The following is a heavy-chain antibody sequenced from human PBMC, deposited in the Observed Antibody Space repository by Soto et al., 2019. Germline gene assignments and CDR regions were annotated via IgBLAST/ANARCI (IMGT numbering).Heavy chain of an antibody. V-gene: IGHV3-21*06. Sequence: PGGSLRLSCAASGFTFRSYTMQWVRQAPGKGLEWVSYISSSGSYIYYADSVKGRFTISRDSAKNSLYLEMNSLRAEDTAVYYCARESEDLTSTFDYWGQGTLVTVSS. CDR2: ISSSGSYI. J-gene: IGHJ4*02. CDR3: ARESEDLTSTFDY. CDR1: GFTFRSYT.